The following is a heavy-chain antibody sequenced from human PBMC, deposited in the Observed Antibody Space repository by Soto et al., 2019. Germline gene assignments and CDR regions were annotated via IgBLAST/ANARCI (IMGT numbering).Heavy chain of an antibody. CDR2: IYHSGST. CDR1: SGSISSSNW. Sequence: QVQLQESGPGLVKPSGTLSLTCAVSSGSISSSNWWSWVRQPPGKGLEWIGEIYHSGSTNYNPSHTNRVPISVAKSTNKFSQKLCSVTAADTAVYFCARRGSCSSTSCSDAFDIWGQGTMVTVSS. V-gene: IGHV4-4*02. CDR3: ARRGSCSSTSCSDAFDI. J-gene: IGHJ3*02. D-gene: IGHD2-2*01.